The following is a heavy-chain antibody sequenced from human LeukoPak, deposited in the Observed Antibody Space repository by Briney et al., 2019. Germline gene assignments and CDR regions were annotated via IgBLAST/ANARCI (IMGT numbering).Heavy chain of an antibody. D-gene: IGHD6-19*01. Sequence: GGSLIISCVASACTISSYGMHWVRQAPRNGPEGVALISYDIGDKYYVDSVKGRFTISRDNSKNTLYLQMNSLRAGDTAVYYCAKVRYSSGWPEFDYWGQGTLVTVSS. CDR1: ACTISSYG. V-gene: IGHV3-30*18. J-gene: IGHJ4*02. CDR3: AKVRYSSGWPEFDY. CDR2: ISYDIGDK.